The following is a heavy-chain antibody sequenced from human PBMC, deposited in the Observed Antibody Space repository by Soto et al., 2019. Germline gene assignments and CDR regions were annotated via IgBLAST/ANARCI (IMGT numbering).Heavy chain of an antibody. V-gene: IGHV4-39*01. Sequence: SETLSLTCSVSGGTVSVVSRPTTSFYWGWIRQPPGKGLQWVGSVDSSGSTYYNPSLKSRVTISVDTSKNQFFLKLTSVTAADTAVYYCERLLNYWGHGILVTVSS. CDR3: ERLLNY. J-gene: IGHJ4*01. CDR1: VVSRPTTSFY. D-gene: IGHD2-8*01. CDR2: VDSSGST.